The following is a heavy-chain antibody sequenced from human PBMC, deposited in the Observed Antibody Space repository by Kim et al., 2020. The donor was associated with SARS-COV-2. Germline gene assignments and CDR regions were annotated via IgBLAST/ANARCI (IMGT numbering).Heavy chain of an antibody. V-gene: IGHV3-30*01. J-gene: IGHJ4*02. CDR3: ARDGSGSYRTIDY. Sequence: YADSVKGRFTISRDNSKNTLYLQMNSRRAEDTAVYYCARDGSGSYRTIDYWGQGTLVTVSS. D-gene: IGHD3-10*01.